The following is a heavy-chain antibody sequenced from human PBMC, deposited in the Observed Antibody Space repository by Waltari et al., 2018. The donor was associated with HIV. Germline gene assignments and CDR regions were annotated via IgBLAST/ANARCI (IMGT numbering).Heavy chain of an antibody. CDR2: VRRSAPAI. J-gene: IGHJ4*02. CDR1: GFTFDIYA. Sequence: EVQFLESGGGLERPGGSLSVSCIASGFTFDIYAMTWVRPAPGKGLGWISTVRRSAPAIYYGDVVNGRATIAGANAMDMLSLHMKCRRVDDTAVYHCVTSRYNFVEFGHRLGCWGRGILVTVS. V-gene: IGHV3-23*01. CDR3: VTSRYNFVEFGHRLGC. D-gene: IGHD3-3*01.